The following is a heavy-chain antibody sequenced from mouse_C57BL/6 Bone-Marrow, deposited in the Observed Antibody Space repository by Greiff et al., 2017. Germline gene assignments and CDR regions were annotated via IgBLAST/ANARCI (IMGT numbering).Heavy chain of an antibody. Sequence: VQLQQPGAELVMPGASVKLSCKASGYTFTSYWMHWVKQRPGQGLEWIGEIDPSDSYTNYNQKFKGKSTLTVDQSSSTAYMQLSSLTSEDSAVYYCARGHYYGSSPYFDYWGQGTTLTVSS. CDR3: ARGHYYGSSPYFDY. CDR2: IDPSDSYT. V-gene: IGHV1-69*01. D-gene: IGHD1-1*01. CDR1: GYTFTSYW. J-gene: IGHJ2*01.